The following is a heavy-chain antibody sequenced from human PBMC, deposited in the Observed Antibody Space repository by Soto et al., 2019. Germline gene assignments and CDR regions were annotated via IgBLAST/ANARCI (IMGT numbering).Heavy chain of an antibody. J-gene: IGHJ6*02. CDR3: SADNPHTAIGWPV. Sequence: ASVKVSCKASGFDFGSFGIQFLRQTRGRGLEWIGWIVVASGRTNYARQFQGRVAFSRDMSSTTAYMDLYDLKSDDTAVYFCSADNPHTAIGWPVWGQGTTVTVSS. V-gene: IGHV1-58*02. CDR2: IVVASGRT. CDR1: GFDFGSFG.